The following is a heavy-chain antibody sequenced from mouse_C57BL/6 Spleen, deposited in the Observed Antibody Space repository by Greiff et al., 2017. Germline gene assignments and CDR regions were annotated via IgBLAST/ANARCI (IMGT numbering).Heavy chain of an antibody. V-gene: IGHV1-74*01. CDR1: GYTFTSYW. CDR2: IHPSDSDT. Sequence: VKLQQPGAALVKPGASVKVSCKASGYTFTSYWMHWVKQRPGQGLEWIGRIHPSDSDTNYNQKFKGKATLAVDKSSSTAYMQLSSLTSEASAVYYCAICYDYDWFAYWGQGTLVTVAA. J-gene: IGHJ3*01. D-gene: IGHD2-4*01. CDR3: AICYDYDWFAY.